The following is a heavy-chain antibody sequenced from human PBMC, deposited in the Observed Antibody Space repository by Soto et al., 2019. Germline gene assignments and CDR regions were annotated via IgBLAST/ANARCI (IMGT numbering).Heavy chain of an antibody. CDR1: GFTVSSNY. V-gene: IGHV3-53*01. D-gene: IGHD1-26*01. J-gene: IGHJ4*02. CDR2: IYSGGST. Sequence: GSLRLSCAASGFTVSSNYMSWVRQAPGKGLEWVSVIYSGGSTYYADSVKGRFTISRDNSKNTLYLQMNSLRAEDTAVYYCARLKWELLFAYFDYWGQGTLVTVSS. CDR3: ARLKWELLFAYFDY.